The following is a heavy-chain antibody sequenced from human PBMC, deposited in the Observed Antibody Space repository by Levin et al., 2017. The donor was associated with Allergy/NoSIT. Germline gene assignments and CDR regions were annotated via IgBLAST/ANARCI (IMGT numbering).Heavy chain of an antibody. D-gene: IGHD3-9*01. Sequence: GGSLRLSCAASGFTFSSYEMNWVRQAPGKGLEWVSYISSSGSTIYYADSVKGRFTISRDNAKNSLYLQMNSLRAEDTAVYYCARVPGQAGYSYYFDYWGQGTLVTVSS. CDR2: ISSSGSTI. J-gene: IGHJ4*02. CDR1: GFTFSSYE. CDR3: ARVPGQAGYSYYFDY. V-gene: IGHV3-48*03.